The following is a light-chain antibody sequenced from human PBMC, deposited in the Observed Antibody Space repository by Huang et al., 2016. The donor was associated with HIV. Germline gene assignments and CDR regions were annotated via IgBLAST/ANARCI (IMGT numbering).Light chain of an antibody. CDR1: QAISNY. Sequence: DIQMTQSPPSLSAFVGDRVTITCRANQAISNYLAWYQQTPGKVPKLLIYGASTLQSGVPSRFSGSGSGTDFTLTISSLQPEDVALYFCQKYDSAPRTCGQGTRVEIK. CDR3: QKYDSAPRT. J-gene: IGKJ1*01. V-gene: IGKV1-27*01. CDR2: GAS.